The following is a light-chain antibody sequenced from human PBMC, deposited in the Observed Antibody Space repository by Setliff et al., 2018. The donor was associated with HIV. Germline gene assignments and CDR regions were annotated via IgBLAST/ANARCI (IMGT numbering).Light chain of an antibody. J-gene: IGLJ1*01. CDR2: DVS. V-gene: IGLV2-11*01. Sequence: QSVLTQPRSVSGSPGQSVTISCTGTSSDVGGYKYVSWYQQHPGRAPKLILYDVSKRPSGVPDRFSGSKSGDTASLTISGLQSEDEADYHCCSYAGTYTYIFGSGTKVTVL. CDR1: SSDVGGYKY. CDR3: CSYAGTYTYI.